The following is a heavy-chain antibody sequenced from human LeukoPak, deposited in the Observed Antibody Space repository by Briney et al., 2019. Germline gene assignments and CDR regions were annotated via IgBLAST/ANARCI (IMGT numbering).Heavy chain of an antibody. CDR2: INHSGST. V-gene: IGHV4-34*01. Sequence: ASETLSLTCAVYGGSFSGYYWSWIRQPPGKGLEWIGEINHSGSTNYNPSLKSRVTISVDTSKNQFSLKLSSVTAADTAVYYCARLGRYYDFWSGYWGDYYYYGMDVWGQGTTVTVSS. J-gene: IGHJ6*02. D-gene: IGHD3-3*01. CDR1: GGSFSGYY. CDR3: ARLGRYYDFWSGYWGDYYYYGMDV.